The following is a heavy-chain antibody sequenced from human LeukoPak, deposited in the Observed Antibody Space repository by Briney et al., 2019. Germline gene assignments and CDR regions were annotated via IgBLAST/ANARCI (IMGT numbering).Heavy chain of an antibody. Sequence: GESLRLSCAASGFTFNNYALTWVRQAPGKGLEWVSTITYSGGTTYYAVSVKGRFTLPRDNSKNTLYLQMNSLRVEDTAIYYCAKGRLGDYYYDMDVWGQGTTVTVSS. J-gene: IGHJ6*02. V-gene: IGHV3-23*01. CDR3: AKGRLGDYYYDMDV. CDR2: ITYSGGTT. CDR1: GFTFNNYA.